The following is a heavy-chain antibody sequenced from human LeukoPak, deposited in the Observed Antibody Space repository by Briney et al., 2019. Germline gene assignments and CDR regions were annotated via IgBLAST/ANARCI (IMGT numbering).Heavy chain of an antibody. CDR3: ARRMYGSYFDY. D-gene: IGHD2-8*01. J-gene: IGHJ4*02. V-gene: IGHV4-34*01. CDR1: GGSFSGYY. Sequence: SETLSLICAVYGGSFSGYYWSWIRQPPGKGLEWIGEINHSGSTNYNPSLKSRVTISVDTSKNQFSLKLSSVTAADTAVYYCARRMYGSYFDYWGQGTLVTVSS. CDR2: INHSGST.